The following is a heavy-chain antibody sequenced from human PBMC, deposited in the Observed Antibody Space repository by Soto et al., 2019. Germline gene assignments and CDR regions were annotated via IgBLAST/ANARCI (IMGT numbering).Heavy chain of an antibody. D-gene: IGHD3-3*01. V-gene: IGHV3-53*01. CDR3: ARGEEWGWRHYFDL. Sequence: PGGSLRLSCAASGFSVSSTYMNWVRQAPGKGLEWVSVIYSGGSASYADSVKGRFTISRDNSKNTVYLQMSNMRADDTGVYYCARGEEWGWRHYFDLWGQGTPVTVSS. CDR1: GFSVSSTY. CDR2: IYSGGSA. J-gene: IGHJ4*02.